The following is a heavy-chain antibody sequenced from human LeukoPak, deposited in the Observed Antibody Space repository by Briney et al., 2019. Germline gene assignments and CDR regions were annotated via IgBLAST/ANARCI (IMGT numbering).Heavy chain of an antibody. D-gene: IGHD5-12*01. CDR3: AKLPWRVATDPTFDY. CDR1: GFTFSSYA. J-gene: IGHJ4*02. CDR2: ISGSGGST. V-gene: IGHV3-23*01. Sequence: PGGSLRLSCAASGFTFSSYAMSWVRQAPGKGLEWVSAISGSGGSTYYAGSVKGRFTISRDNSKNTLYLQMNSLRAEDTAVYYWAKLPWRVATDPTFDYWGQGTLVTGSS.